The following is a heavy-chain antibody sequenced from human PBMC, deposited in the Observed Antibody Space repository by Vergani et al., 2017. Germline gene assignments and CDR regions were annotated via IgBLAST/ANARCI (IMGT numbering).Heavy chain of an antibody. D-gene: IGHD2-8*01. CDR2: IWYDGSKE. J-gene: IGHJ6*03. CDR3: ARSGYCAHGVCYMTYYYYMDV. V-gene: IGHV3-33*08. Sequence: QVQLVESGGGLVKPGGSLRLSCAASGFTFSDYYKSWIRQAPGKGLEWVAFIWYDGSKEYYADSVKGRFTISRDNSKNTLYLQMNNLRAADTAVYYCARSGYCAHGVCYMTYYYYMDVWGKGTAVTVSS. CDR1: GFTFSDYY.